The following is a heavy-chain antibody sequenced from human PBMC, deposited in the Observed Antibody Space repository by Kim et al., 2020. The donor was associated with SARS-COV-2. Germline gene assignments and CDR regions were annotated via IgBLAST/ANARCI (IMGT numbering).Heavy chain of an antibody. Sequence: YAQKFQGRVTMTRDTSISTAYMELGRLRSDDTAVYYCARDSELSGHYFDYWGQGTLVTVSS. V-gene: IGHV1-2*02. CDR3: ARDSELSGHYFDY. D-gene: IGHD3-16*02. J-gene: IGHJ4*02.